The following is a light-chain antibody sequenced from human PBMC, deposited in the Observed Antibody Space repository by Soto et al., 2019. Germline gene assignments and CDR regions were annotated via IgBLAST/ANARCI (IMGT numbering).Light chain of an antibody. J-gene: IGKJ2*01. CDR2: DAS. CDR1: QDISNY. Sequence: DIQMTQSPSSLSASVGDRVTITCQASQDISNYLNWYQQKPGKAPKLLIYDASNLETGVPSRFSGSGSGTDFPFTISSLQPEDIATYDCQQYDNLPYTFGQGTKLEIK. CDR3: QQYDNLPYT. V-gene: IGKV1-33*01.